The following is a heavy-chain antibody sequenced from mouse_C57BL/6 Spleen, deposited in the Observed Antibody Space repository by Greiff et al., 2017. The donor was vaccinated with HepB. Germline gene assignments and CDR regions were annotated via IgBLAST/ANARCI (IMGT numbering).Heavy chain of an antibody. D-gene: IGHD1-1*01. CDR3: ASSGYGSSSSWFAY. V-gene: IGHV1-64*01. CDR1: GYTFTSYW. CDR2: IHPNSGST. J-gene: IGHJ3*01. Sequence: VQLQQPGAELVKPGASVKLSCKASGYTFTSYWMHWVKQRPGQGLEWIGMIHPNSGSTNYNEKFKSKATLTVDKSSSTAYMQLSSLTSEDSAVYYCASSGYGSSSSWFAYWGQGTLVTVSA.